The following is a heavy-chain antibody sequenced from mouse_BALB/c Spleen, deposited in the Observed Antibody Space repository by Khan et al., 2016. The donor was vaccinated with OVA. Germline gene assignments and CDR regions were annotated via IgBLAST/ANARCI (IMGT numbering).Heavy chain of an antibody. CDR1: GYSITTDYA. J-gene: IGHJ2*01. CDR3: ARVYGGDFDY. CDR2: ISYSGNT. D-gene: IGHD1-1*01. Sequence: EVQLQESGPGLVKPSQSLSLTCTVTGYSITTDYAWNWIRQFPGKKLEWMGFISYSGNTKYNPSLKSRISITLDTSKNQFFLQLKSVTTEDTARYYCARVYGGDFDYWGQGTTLTVSS. V-gene: IGHV3-2*02.